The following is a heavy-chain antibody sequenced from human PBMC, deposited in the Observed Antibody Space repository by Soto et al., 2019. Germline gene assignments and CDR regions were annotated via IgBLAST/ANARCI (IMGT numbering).Heavy chain of an antibody. CDR1: GFPFSSYG. Sequence: QVRLVESGGGVVQPGGSVMLSCEVSGFPFSSYGFHWVRQAPGKGLEWVALISYDGSNEYYSDSVKARFTISRDNSKNTLYLQMNNLRSEDTAVYYCAKLVDRLGGVTLVAYWGRATLVTVSS. V-gene: IGHV3-30*18. CDR3: AKLVDRLGGVTLVAY. CDR2: ISYDGSNE. D-gene: IGHD3-10*01. J-gene: IGHJ4*02.